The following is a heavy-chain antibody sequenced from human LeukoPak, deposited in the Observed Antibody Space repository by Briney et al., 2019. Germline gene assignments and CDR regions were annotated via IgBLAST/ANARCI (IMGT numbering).Heavy chain of an antibody. J-gene: IGHJ6*02. V-gene: IGHV1-69*04. D-gene: IGHD1-26*01. Sequence: SVKASCKASGGTFSSYAISWVRQAPGRGLEWMGRIILILGIANYAQKFKGRVTITADKSTSTAKMELSSLKSEDTAVYYCAREIVGATGSYYYGMDVWGQGTTVTVSS. CDR3: AREIVGATGSYYYGMDV. CDR2: IILILGIA. CDR1: GGTFSSYA.